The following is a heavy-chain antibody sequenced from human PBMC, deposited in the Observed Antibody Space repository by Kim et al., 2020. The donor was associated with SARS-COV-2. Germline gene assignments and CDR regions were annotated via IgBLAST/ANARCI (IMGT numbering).Heavy chain of an antibody. D-gene: IGHD4-17*01. CDR2: IYYTGTT. CDR3: ARDGGYGDHSI. V-gene: IGHV4-31*11. J-gene: IGHJ4*02. CDR1: GASISSGGFY. Sequence: SETLSLTCAISGASISSGGFYWSWIRQHPGEGLEWIGYIYYTGTTYYNPSLKSRVTLSVDTSKNHFSLNLTSVTAADTAIYYCARDGGYGDHSIWGQGILVTVSS.